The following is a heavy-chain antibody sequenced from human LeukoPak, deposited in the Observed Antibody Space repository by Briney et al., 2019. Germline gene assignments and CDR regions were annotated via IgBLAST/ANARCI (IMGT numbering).Heavy chain of an antibody. J-gene: IGHJ6*02. CDR1: GGTFSSYA. CDR3: ARAPPYDFWSGYGMDV. V-gene: IGHV1-69*13. Sequence: SVKVSCKASGGTFSSYAISWVRQAPGQGLEWMGGIIPIFGTAHYAQKFQGRVTITADESTSTAYMELSSLRSEDTAVYYCARAPPYDFWSGYGMDVWGQGTTVTVSS. CDR2: IIPIFGTA. D-gene: IGHD3-3*01.